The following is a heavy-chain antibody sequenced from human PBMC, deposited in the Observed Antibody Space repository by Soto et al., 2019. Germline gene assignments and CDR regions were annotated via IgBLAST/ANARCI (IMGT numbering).Heavy chain of an antibody. J-gene: IGHJ6*03. D-gene: IGHD3-3*01. Sequence: EVQLLESGGGLVQPGGSLRLSCAASGFTFSSYAMSWVRQAPGKGLEWVSAISGSGGSTYYADSVKGRFTISRDNSKNPLYLQMNSLRAEDAAVYYCAKGGLYYDFWSGYYSDYYYYYLAVWGKGTTVTVSS. CDR1: GFTFSSYA. CDR3: AKGGLYYDFWSGYYSDYYYYYLAV. CDR2: ISGSGGST. V-gene: IGHV3-23*01.